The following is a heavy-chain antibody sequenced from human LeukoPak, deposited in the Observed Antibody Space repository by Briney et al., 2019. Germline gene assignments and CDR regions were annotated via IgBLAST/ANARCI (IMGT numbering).Heavy chain of an antibody. CDR1: GFTFSSYS. CDR3: ARASTLRGYYFDY. V-gene: IGHV3-21*01. J-gene: IGHJ4*02. CDR2: ISSSSSYI. Sequence: GGSLRLSCAASGFTFSSYSMNWVRQAPGKGLEWVSSISSSSSYIYYADSVKGRFTISRDNANNSLYLQMNSLRAEDTAVYYCARASTLRGYYFDYWGQGTLVTVSS.